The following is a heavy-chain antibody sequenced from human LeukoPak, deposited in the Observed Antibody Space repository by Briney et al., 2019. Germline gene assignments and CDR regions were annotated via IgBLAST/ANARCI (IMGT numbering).Heavy chain of an antibody. D-gene: IGHD2-21*02. CDR1: GYTFTSYG. Sequence: ASVKVSCKASGYTFTSYGISWVRQAPGQGLEWMGWISAYNGNTNYAQKLQGRVTMTTDTSTSTAYMELRSLRSDDTAVYYCARDQGYCGGDCRYAFDIWGQGTMVTVSS. CDR3: ARDQGYCGGDCRYAFDI. V-gene: IGHV1-18*01. J-gene: IGHJ3*02. CDR2: ISAYNGNT.